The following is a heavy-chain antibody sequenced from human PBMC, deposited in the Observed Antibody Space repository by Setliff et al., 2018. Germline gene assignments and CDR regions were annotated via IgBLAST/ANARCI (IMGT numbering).Heavy chain of an antibody. CDR1: GYTFTTYA. CDR2: INTNTGNP. CDR3: ARASRFGTIKYRGDYYMDV. D-gene: IGHD3-10*01. J-gene: IGHJ6*03. V-gene: IGHV7-4-1*02. Sequence: ASVKVSCKASGYTFTTYAISWMRQAPGQGLEWMGWINTNTGNPSYAQGFTGRFVFSLDTSVGTAYLQISSLKAEDTALYYCARASRFGTIKYRGDYYMDVWGKGTTVTVSS.